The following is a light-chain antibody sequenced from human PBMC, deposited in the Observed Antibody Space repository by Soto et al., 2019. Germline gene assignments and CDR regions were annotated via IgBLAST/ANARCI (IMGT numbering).Light chain of an antibody. V-gene: IGKV3-15*01. CDR1: QNVINN. CDR2: GAS. J-gene: IGKJ1*01. CDR3: QQYNNWPRT. Sequence: DIVMTQSPATLSVSPGEGATLSCRASQNVINNVAWYHQKPGQAPRLLIYGASTRATGIPARFSGSGSGTEFTLTINSLQSEDFAVYYCQQYNNWPRTFGQGTKVDIK.